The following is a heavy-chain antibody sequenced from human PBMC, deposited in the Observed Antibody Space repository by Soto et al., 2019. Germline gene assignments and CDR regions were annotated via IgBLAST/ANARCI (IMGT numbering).Heavy chain of an antibody. Sequence: PGGSLRLSCAVSGFTFSSYAMSWVRQAPGKGLVWVSGISASGNNTYLADSVKGRFSISRDNSKNTLYLQMNSLRAEDTAVYYCAKGPEQLVHGVFDYWGQGTLVTVSS. CDR3: AKGPEQLVHGVFDY. CDR1: GFTFSSYA. D-gene: IGHD6-6*01. J-gene: IGHJ4*02. V-gene: IGHV3-23*01. CDR2: ISASGNNT.